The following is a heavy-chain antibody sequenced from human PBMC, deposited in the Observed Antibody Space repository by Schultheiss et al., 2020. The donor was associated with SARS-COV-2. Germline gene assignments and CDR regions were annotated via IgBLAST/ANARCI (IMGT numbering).Heavy chain of an antibody. CDR3: ARDPQAADFDY. V-gene: IGHV1-69*13. CDR2: IIPIFGTA. D-gene: IGHD2-15*01. Sequence: SVKVSCKVSGYTLTELSMHWVRQAPGQGLEWMGGIIPIFGTANYAQKFQGRVTITADESTSTAYMELSSLRSEDTAVYYCARDPQAADFDYWGQGTLVTVSS. CDR1: GYTLTELS. J-gene: IGHJ4*02.